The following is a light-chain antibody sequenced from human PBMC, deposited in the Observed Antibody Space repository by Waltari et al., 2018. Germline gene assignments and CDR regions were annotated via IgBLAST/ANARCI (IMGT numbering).Light chain of an antibody. J-gene: IGKJ4*01. CDR2: KAS. Sequence: DIQMTQSPSTLSASVGDRVTTTCRASQRISSWLAWYQQKPGKAPKLLIYKASTLEGGVPSRFSGIGSGTDFTLTISSLQPDDSAAYYCQQYYTYPLTFGGGTKVEIK. V-gene: IGKV1-5*03. CDR3: QQYYTYPLT. CDR1: QRISSW.